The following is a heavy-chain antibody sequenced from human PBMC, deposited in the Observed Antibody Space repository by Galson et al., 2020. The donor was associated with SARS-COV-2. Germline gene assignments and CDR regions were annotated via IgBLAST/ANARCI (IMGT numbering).Heavy chain of an antibody. V-gene: IGHV1-18*01. CDR2: ISEYDSST. CDR1: GYTFNTFG. J-gene: IGHJ6*02. CDR3: ARDAGWLLNYGMDV. Sequence: PSVKVSCKASGYTFNTFGISWVRQAPGQGPEWLGWISEYDSSTKYSEKVQDRVTFTTDTSTTTAYMELRSLRSDDTAVYYCARDAGWLLNYGMDVWGQGTTVIVSS. D-gene: IGHD3-9*01.